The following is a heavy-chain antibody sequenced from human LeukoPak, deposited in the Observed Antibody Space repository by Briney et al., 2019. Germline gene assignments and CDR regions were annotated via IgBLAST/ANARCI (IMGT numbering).Heavy chain of an antibody. CDR1: GFTFSSYA. V-gene: IGHV3-23*01. D-gene: IGHD6-13*01. CDR2: ISGSGGST. Sequence: GSLRLSCAASGFTFSSYAMSWVRQAPGKGLEWVSAISGSGGSTYYADSVKGQFTISRDNSKNTLYLQMNSLRAEDTAVYYCAKGLGSSWYRGADYWGQGTLVTVSS. J-gene: IGHJ4*02. CDR3: AKGLGSSWYRGADY.